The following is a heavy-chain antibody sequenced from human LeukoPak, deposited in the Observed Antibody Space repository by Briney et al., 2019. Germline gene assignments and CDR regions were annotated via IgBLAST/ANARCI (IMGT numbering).Heavy chain of an antibody. CDR2: IYYSGST. CDR1: GGSISSYY. V-gene: IGHV4-59*08. Sequence: SETLSLTCTVSGGSISSYYWSWIRQPPGKGLEWIGYIYYSGSTNYNPSLKSRVTISVDTSKNQFSLKLSSVTAADTAVYYCAMSYHYYYMDVWGKGTTVTVSS. J-gene: IGHJ6*03. CDR3: AMSYHYYYMDV. D-gene: IGHD3-16*01.